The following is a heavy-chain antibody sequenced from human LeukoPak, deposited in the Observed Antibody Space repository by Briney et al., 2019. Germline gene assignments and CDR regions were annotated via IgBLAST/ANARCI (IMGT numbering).Heavy chain of an antibody. CDR2: IYYSGST. D-gene: IGHD3-10*01. Sequence: SETLSLTCTVSGGSVSSGSYYWSWIRQPPGKGREWIGYIYYSGSTNYNPSLKSRVTISVDTSKNQFSLKLSSVTAADTVVYYCARDLYGSGSYSHRDWGQGTLVTVSS. V-gene: IGHV4-61*01. CDR3: ARDLYGSGSYSHRD. J-gene: IGHJ4*02. CDR1: GGSVSSGSYY.